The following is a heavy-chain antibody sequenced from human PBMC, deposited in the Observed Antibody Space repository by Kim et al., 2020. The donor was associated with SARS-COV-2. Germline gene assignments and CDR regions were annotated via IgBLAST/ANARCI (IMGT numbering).Heavy chain of an antibody. D-gene: IGHD3-10*01. J-gene: IGHJ4*02. V-gene: IGHV3-23*01. Sequence: SAGSVKGRFTISRDNSKNMLYLQMNSLRAEDTALYYWAKALRRLSMALDCSGQGALVTVSS. CDR3: AKALRRLSMALDC.